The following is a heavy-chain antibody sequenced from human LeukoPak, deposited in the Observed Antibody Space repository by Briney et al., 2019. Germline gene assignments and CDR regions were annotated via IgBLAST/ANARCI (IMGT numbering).Heavy chain of an antibody. CDR1: GGSISSYY. CDR3: ARGRGEGRGIAMVRGVRAPSYNWFDP. D-gene: IGHD3-10*01. J-gene: IGHJ5*02. Sequence: PSETLSLTCTVSGGSISSYYWSWIRQPPGKGLEWIGYIYYSGSIKYNPSLKSRATISVDTSKNQFTLKLSSVTAADTAVYYCARGRGEGRGIAMVRGVRAPSYNWFDPWGHGTQVTVSS. CDR2: IYYSGSI. V-gene: IGHV4-59*01.